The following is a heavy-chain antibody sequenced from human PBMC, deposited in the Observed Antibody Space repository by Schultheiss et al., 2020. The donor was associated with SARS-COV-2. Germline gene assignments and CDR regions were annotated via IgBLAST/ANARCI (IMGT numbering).Heavy chain of an antibody. CDR1: YGSISGYY. CDR3: ARVGSSWYLEFDY. CDR2: VYYSGSS. Sequence: SETLSLTCTVSYGSISGYYWSWIRQPPGKGLEWIGHVYYSGSSNYNPSLRSRVTISLDTSKNQFSLRLSSVTAADTAVYYCARVGSSWYLEFDYWGQGTLVTVSS. V-gene: IGHV4-59*01. D-gene: IGHD6-13*01. J-gene: IGHJ4*02.